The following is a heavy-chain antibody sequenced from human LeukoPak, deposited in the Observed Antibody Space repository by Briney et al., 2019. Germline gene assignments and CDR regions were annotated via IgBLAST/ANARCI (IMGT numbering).Heavy chain of an antibody. CDR3: ARDRYSSGWYSAYFQH. J-gene: IGHJ1*01. D-gene: IGHD6-19*01. Sequence: NPGGSLRLSCAASGFTFSSYSMNWVRQAPGKGLEWVSSISSSSSYIYYADSVKGRFTISRDNAKNSLYLQMNSLRAEDTAVYYCARDRYSSGWYSAYFQHWGQGTLVTVSS. CDR2: ISSSSSYI. V-gene: IGHV3-21*01. CDR1: GFTFSSYS.